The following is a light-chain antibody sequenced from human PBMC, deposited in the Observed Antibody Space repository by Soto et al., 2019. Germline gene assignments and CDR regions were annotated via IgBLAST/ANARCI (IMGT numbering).Light chain of an antibody. J-gene: IGKJ1*01. V-gene: IGKV3-15*01. CDR2: GAS. CDR1: QSVSSN. Sequence: IVMTQSPATLSVSPGERATLSCRASQSVSSNLACYPQKLGQALRLLIYGASTRATGIPARFTGSGSGTEFTLTISSLQSEDFAVYYCQQYNNWPRTFGQGTKVDIK. CDR3: QQYNNWPRT.